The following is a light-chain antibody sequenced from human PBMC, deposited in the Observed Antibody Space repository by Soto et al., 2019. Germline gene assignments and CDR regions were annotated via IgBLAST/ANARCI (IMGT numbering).Light chain of an antibody. Sequence: DVVLTQSPLSLPVTLGQPASISCRSSQSLVYSDGNTYLNWFQQRPGRSPRRLIYDVSNRDSGVPDIFSGSGSGTHFTLKITRVEAEDVGVYYCMQGTHWPPLTFGQGTRLEIK. CDR1: QSLVYSDGNTY. CDR3: MQGTHWPPLT. V-gene: IGKV2-30*01. CDR2: DVS. J-gene: IGKJ5*01.